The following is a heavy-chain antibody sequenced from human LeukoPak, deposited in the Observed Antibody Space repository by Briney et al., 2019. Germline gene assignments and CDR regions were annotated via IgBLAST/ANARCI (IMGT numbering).Heavy chain of an antibody. CDR2: IIPILGIA. V-gene: IGHV1-69*04. J-gene: IGHJ3*02. Sequence: ASVKVSCKASGGTLSSYAISWVRQAPGQGLEWMGRIIPILGIANYAQKFQGRVTITADKSTSTAYMELSSLRSEDTAVYYCAPDVVVITPHDAFDIWGQGTMVTVSS. CDR3: APDVVVITPHDAFDI. D-gene: IGHD3-22*01. CDR1: GGTLSSYA.